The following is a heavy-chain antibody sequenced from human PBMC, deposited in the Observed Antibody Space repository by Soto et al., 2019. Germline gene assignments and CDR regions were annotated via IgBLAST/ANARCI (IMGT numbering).Heavy chain of an antibody. V-gene: IGHV1-18*01. CDR2: ISAYNGNT. Sequence: GASVKVSCKASGYTFTSYGISWVRQAPGQGLEWMGWISAYNGNTNYAQKLQGRVTMTTDTSTSTAYMELRSLRSDDTAVYYCASARNYYYDSSGYLGLDAFDIWGQGTMVTVSS. CDR1: GYTFTSYG. J-gene: IGHJ3*02. CDR3: ASARNYYYDSSGYLGLDAFDI. D-gene: IGHD3-22*01.